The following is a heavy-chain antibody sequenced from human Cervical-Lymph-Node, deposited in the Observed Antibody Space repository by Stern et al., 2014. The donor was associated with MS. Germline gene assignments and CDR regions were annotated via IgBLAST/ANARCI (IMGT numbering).Heavy chain of an antibody. CDR3: ARDQMTTVTTSFNSYFDY. CDR2: ISYSGST. V-gene: IGHV4-59*01. CDR1: GGSISSYY. J-gene: IGHJ4*02. Sequence: QVHMVESGPGLVKPSETLALTCTVSGGSISSYYCSWIRQPPGKGLEWIGRISYSGSTNYNPSLKSRVTISVDTSKNQFSLRLSSVTAADTAVYYCARDQMTTVTTSFNSYFDYWGQGTLVTVAS. D-gene: IGHD4-17*01.